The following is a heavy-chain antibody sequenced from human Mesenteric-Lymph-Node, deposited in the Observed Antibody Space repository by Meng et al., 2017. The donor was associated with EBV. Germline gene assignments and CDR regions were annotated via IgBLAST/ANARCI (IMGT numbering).Heavy chain of an antibody. CDR3: AREGIYYYDSRGFDY. V-gene: IGHV1-18*01. CDR1: GYTYTNNG. Sequence: VKLVQSGAEVKKPGASGKVSCKASGYTYTNNGISWVRQAPGQGLEWMGRISAYNGNTDYAQKFQGRVTMTTDTSTSTAYMELRSLRSDDTAVYYCAREGIYYYDSRGFDYWGQGTLVTVSS. J-gene: IGHJ4*02. D-gene: IGHD3-22*01. CDR2: ISAYNGNT.